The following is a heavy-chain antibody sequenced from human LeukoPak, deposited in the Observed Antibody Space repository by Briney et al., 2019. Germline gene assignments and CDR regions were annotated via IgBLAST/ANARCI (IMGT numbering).Heavy chain of an antibody. V-gene: IGHV1-46*01. CDR2: INPSGGST. D-gene: IGHD3-10*01. Sequence: ASVKVSCKASGYSFISYYIHWVRQAPGQGLEWMGIINPSGGSTTYAQKFQGRVTMTRDTSTSTVYMELSSLRSEDTAVYYCARRVLQGSFDYWGQGTLVTVSS. CDR3: ARRVLQGSFDY. J-gene: IGHJ4*02. CDR1: GYSFISYY.